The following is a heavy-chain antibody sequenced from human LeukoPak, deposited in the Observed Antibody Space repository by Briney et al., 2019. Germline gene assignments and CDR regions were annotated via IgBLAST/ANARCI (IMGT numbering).Heavy chain of an antibody. Sequence: PGGSLRLSCAASGFTFSSYWMSWVRQAPGKGLEWVSAISGSGGSTYYADSVKGRFTISRDNSKNTLYLQMNSLRAEDTAVYYCAKDREQYYYDSSGYPTLFDYWGQGTLVTVSS. V-gene: IGHV3-23*01. D-gene: IGHD3-22*01. CDR1: GFTFSSYW. CDR3: AKDREQYYYDSSGYPTLFDY. J-gene: IGHJ4*02. CDR2: ISGSGGST.